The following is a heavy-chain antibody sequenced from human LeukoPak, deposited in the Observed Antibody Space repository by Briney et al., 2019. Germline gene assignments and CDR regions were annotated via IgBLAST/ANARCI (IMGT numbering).Heavy chain of an antibody. CDR2: ISYDGSNK. Sequence: GGSLRLSCAASGFTFSSYAMHWVRQAPGKGLEWVAVISYDGSNKYYADSVKGRFTISRDNSKNTLYLQMNSLRAEDTAVYYCARFPSIAAYDYWGQGTLVTVSS. J-gene: IGHJ4*02. CDR1: GFTFSSYA. V-gene: IGHV3-30*04. D-gene: IGHD6-13*01. CDR3: ARFPSIAAYDY.